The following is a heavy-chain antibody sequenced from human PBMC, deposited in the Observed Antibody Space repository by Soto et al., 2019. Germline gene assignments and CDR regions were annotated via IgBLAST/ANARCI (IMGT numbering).Heavy chain of an antibody. CDR2: ISYSGST. J-gene: IGHJ4*02. Sequence: SETLSLTCSVSGGSISSGNYYWSWIRQPSGKGLEWIGFISYSGSTYYNASLKSRFTISVDTSKNQFSLNLSFVTAADTAVYYCATMGTPATGLYYFDYWGQGTLVTVSS. D-gene: IGHD1-7*01. V-gene: IGHV4-30-4*01. CDR3: ATMGTPATGLYYFDY. CDR1: GGSISSGNYY.